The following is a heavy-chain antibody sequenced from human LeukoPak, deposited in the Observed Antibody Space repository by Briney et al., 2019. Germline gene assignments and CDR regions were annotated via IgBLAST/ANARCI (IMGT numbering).Heavy chain of an antibody. CDR3: ARDGPDYTTDFDY. CDR2: IKQDGSEK. Sequence: GGSLRLSCAASGFTFSSYWMSWVRQAPGKGLEWVANIKQDGSEKYYVDSVKGRFTTSRDNAKNSLYLQMNSLRAEDTAVYYCARDGPDYTTDFDYWGQGTLVTVSS. J-gene: IGHJ4*02. CDR1: GFTFSSYW. V-gene: IGHV3-7*01. D-gene: IGHD1-26*01.